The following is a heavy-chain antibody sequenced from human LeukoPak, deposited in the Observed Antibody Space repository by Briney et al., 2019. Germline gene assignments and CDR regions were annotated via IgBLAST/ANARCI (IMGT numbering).Heavy chain of an antibody. V-gene: IGHV4-59*08. Sequence: SETLSLTCTVSGVSISSYYWSLIRQPPGKGLECIGYIYYSGSANYNPSLKSRVTISLDTSKNQFSLKLSSVTAADTAVYYCARGGSSGWFFDYWGQGTLVIVSS. D-gene: IGHD6-19*01. CDR2: IYYSGSA. J-gene: IGHJ4*02. CDR1: GVSISSYY. CDR3: ARGGSSGWFFDY.